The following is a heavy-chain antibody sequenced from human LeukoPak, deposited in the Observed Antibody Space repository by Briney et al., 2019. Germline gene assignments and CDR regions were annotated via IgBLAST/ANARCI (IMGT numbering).Heavy chain of an antibody. CDR1: GYTFSSFG. D-gene: IGHD1-26*01. Sequence: GRSLRLSCATAGYTFSSFGIHWVRQAPGKGLEGLSYMSYHGSNKFYADSVKGRFTISRDNSRNTLSLLMSSLSPEDTALYYCVRDKSNSGSYLDFWGQGTLVTVSS. V-gene: IGHV3-30*15. CDR3: VRDKSNSGSYLDF. J-gene: IGHJ4*02. CDR2: MSYHGSNK.